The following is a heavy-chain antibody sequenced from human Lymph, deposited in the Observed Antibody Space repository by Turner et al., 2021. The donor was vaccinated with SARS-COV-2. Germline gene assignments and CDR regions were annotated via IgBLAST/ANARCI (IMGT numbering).Heavy chain of an antibody. D-gene: IGHD1-26*01. Sequence: QVQLVESGGGVVQPGRSLRLSCAAYGFTFSTYGMHWVRQAPGKGLEWVAVIAYDGSNKYYADSVKGRFTISRDNSKNTLHLQMNSRRAEDTAVYYCAKEGEWEFYGGGLDVWGQGTTVTVSS. CDR3: AKEGEWEFYGGGLDV. CDR1: GFTFSTYG. J-gene: IGHJ6*02. CDR2: IAYDGSNK. V-gene: IGHV3-30*18.